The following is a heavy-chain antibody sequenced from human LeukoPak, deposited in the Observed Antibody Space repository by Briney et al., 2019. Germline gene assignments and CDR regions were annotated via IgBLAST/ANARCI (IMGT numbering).Heavy chain of an antibody. CDR1: GFTFSSYG. V-gene: IGHV3-23*01. CDR3: AKESGWGDYDYYYYYMDV. Sequence: GGSLRLSCAASGFTFSSYGMSWVRQAPGKGLEWVSAISGSGGSTYYADSVKGRFTISRDNSKNTLYLQMNSLRAEDTAVYYCAKESGWGDYDYYYYYMDVWGKGTTVTISS. D-gene: IGHD4-17*01. CDR2: ISGSGGST. J-gene: IGHJ6*03.